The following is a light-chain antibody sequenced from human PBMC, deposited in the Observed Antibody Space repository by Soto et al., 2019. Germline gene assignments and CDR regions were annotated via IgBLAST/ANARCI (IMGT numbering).Light chain of an antibody. CDR3: QSNDSGLSGSYV. CDR2: FNT. V-gene: IGLV1-40*01. CDR1: SSNIGAGYD. J-gene: IGLJ1*01. Sequence: QSVLTQPPSVSGAPGQRVTISCTGSSSNIGAGYDVQWYQQLPGTAPKLLIYFNTNRPSGVPDRFSASKSGTSASLAITGLQAEDEADYYCQSNDSGLSGSYVFGTVTKVTVL.